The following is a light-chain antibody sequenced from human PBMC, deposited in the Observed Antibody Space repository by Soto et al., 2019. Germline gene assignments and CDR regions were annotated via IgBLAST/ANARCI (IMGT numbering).Light chain of an antibody. J-gene: IGKJ4*01. CDR3: QQANSCPLT. Sequence: DIQMTQSQSSVSASVGDRVTITCRARQDISSWLAWYQQKAGKDPKLLIYAASSLQSGVQSRFGGSGSGTDFTLSISSLQPEDVETYYCQQANSCPLTFGGGTKVEIK. CDR2: AAS. V-gene: IGKV1-12*01. CDR1: QDISSW.